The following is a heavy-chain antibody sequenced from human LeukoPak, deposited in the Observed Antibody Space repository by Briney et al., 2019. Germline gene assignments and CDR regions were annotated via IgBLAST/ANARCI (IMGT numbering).Heavy chain of an antibody. D-gene: IGHD3-10*01. V-gene: IGHV1-18*01. J-gene: IGHJ4*02. CDR3: ARDSWFGERYFDY. Sequence: ASVKVSCKASGYTFTSYGISWVRQAPGQGLEWMGWSSAYNGNTNYAQKLQGRVTMTTDTSTSTAYMELSSLRSEDTAVYYCARDSWFGERYFDYWGQGTLVTVSS. CDR2: SSAYNGNT. CDR1: GYTFTSYG.